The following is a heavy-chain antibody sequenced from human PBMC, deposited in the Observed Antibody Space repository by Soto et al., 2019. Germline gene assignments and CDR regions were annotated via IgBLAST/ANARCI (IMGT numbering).Heavy chain of an antibody. CDR3: AKVGLVGGSGRLAFDP. CDR1: GFTFSRYD. Sequence: QVQLVESGGAVVQPGRSLRLSCAASGFTFSRYDMHWVRQAPGKGLEWVAVISYDGSNKDYADSVKGRFTISRDNSKNTLYLQMNSLRTEDTAVYYCAKVGLVGGSGRLAFDPWGQGTLVTVSS. V-gene: IGHV3-30*18. D-gene: IGHD3-10*01. CDR2: ISYDGSNK. J-gene: IGHJ5*02.